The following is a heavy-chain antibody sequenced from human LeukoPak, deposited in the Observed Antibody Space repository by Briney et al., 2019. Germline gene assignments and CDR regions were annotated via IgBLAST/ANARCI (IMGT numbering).Heavy chain of an antibody. CDR2: IYYSGST. Sequence: SETLSLTCAVSGYSISSGYYWGWIRQPPGKGLEWIGYIYYSGSTNYNPSLKSRVTISVDTSKNQFSLKLSSVTAADTAVYYCARAQGYCSSTSCYAIRRFDYWGQGTLVTVSS. CDR1: GYSISSGYY. V-gene: IGHV4-61*01. J-gene: IGHJ4*02. D-gene: IGHD2-2*01. CDR3: ARAQGYCSSTSCYAIRRFDY.